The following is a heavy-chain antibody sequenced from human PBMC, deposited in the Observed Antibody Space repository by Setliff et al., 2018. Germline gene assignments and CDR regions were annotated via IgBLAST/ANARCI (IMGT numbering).Heavy chain of an antibody. CDR3: ARVRLGLPMVDY. CDR2: ISAYNGNT. D-gene: IGHD5-18*01. J-gene: IGHJ4*02. CDR1: GYTFTSYG. Sequence: ASVKVSCKASGYTFTSYGISWVRQAPGQGLEWMGWISAYNGNTNYAQKLQGRVTMTPDTSTSTAYMELRSLRSDDTAVYYCARVRLGLPMVDYWGQGTLVTVSS. V-gene: IGHV1-18*01.